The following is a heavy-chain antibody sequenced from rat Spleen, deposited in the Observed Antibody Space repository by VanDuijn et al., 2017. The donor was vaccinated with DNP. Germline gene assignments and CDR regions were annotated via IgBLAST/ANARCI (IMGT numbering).Heavy chain of an antibody. V-gene: IGHV5-31*01. CDR2: ITSSGGST. CDR1: GFTFNNYW. J-gene: IGHJ4*01. CDR3: ARDRATEGPGAMDA. D-gene: IGHD1-11*01. Sequence: EVQLVESGGGLVQPGRSLKLSCVASGFTFNNYWMTWIRQVPGKGLEWVASITSSGGSTYYPDSVKGRFTISRDNAKNTLYLQMNSLRSEDTATYYCARDRATEGPGAMDAWGQGTSVTVSS.